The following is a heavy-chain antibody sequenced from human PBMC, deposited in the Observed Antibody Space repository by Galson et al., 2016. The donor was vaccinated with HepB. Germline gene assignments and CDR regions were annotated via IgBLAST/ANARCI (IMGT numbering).Heavy chain of an antibody. Sequence: SETLSLTCTVSGGSISSTSHFWGWIRQPPGKGLEWIANIYYSGTTYYNPSLKSRVTISVDTSKNQFSLKLSSVTAADTAVYHCASTLHLPSRRYYFDSWGQGTLVTVSS. CDR2: IYYSGTT. V-gene: IGHV4-39*01. CDR3: ASTLHLPSRRYYFDS. J-gene: IGHJ4*02. CDR1: GGSISSTSHF.